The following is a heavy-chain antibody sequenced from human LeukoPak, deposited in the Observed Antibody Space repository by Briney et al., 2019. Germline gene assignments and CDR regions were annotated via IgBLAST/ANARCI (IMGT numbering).Heavy chain of an antibody. V-gene: IGHV3-21*01. Sequence: GGSLRLSCAASGFTFSSYSMNWVRQTPGKGLEWVSFISSTSRYIDYADSVKGRFTISRDNAKKSLYLQMNGLRAEDTADYYCVSGPEGSAFNWFDPWGQGTLVTVSS. CDR1: GFTFSSYS. CDR3: VSGPEGSAFNWFDP. J-gene: IGHJ5*02. CDR2: ISSTSRYI. D-gene: IGHD1-14*01.